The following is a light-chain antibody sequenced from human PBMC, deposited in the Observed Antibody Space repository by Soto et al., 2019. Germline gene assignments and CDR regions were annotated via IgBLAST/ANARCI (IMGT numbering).Light chain of an antibody. J-gene: IGKJ4*01. V-gene: IGKV3-15*01. Sequence: EIVMTQSPATLSVSPGERATLSCRASQGVSSNLAWYQQRPGQAPRLLIYSASTRATGIPARFSGSGSGTEFTLTISSLESEDFAVYYCQQYHNWPPLTLGGGTKVEI. CDR3: QQYHNWPPLT. CDR2: SAS. CDR1: QGVSSN.